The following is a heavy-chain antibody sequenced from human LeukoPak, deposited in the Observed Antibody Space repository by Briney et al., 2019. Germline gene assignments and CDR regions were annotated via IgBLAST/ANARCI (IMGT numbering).Heavy chain of an antibody. D-gene: IGHD5-24*01. CDR3: ARGDRFKRWLQSPPEYYFDY. V-gene: IGHV4-30-2*01. Sequence: SETLSLTCTVSGGSISSGGYYWSWIRQPPGKGLEWIAYIHQTGDTYSNPSLKSRVTISKDMSKNQFSLNLSSVTAADTAMYDCARGDRFKRWLQSPPEYYFDYWGQGTLVTVSS. CDR2: IHQTGDT. J-gene: IGHJ4*02. CDR1: GGSISSGGYY.